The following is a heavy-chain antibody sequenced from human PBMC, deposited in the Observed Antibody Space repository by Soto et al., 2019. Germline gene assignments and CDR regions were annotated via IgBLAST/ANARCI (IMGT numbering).Heavy chain of an antibody. CDR1: GASVSSYY. D-gene: IGHD6-19*01. CDR2: IYYSGST. CDR3: ERGTSSGLRQNWFDP. Sequence: PSETLSLTCTVSGASVSSYYWSWIRQPPGKGLEWIGYIYYSGSTNYNPSLKSRVTISVDTSKNQFSLKLTSVTAADTAVYYCERGTSSGLRQNWFDPWGQGTLVTVSS. J-gene: IGHJ5*02. V-gene: IGHV4-59*02.